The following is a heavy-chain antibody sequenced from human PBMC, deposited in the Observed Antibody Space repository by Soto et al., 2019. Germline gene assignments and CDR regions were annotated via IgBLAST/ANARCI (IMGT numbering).Heavy chain of an antibody. V-gene: IGHV3-23*01. D-gene: IGHD7-27*01. CDR3: ATASATGKSDGMDV. J-gene: IGHJ6*02. Sequence: EVQLLESGGGLVQPGGSLRLSCVASGFPFSSYAMSWVRQTPGRGLECVSSISSGSNTYYTDSVSGRFTISRDNSKNSLYLPMCSLRADDSALYYCATASATGKSDGMDVWGQGTTVSVSS. CDR2: ISSGSNT. CDR1: GFPFSSYA.